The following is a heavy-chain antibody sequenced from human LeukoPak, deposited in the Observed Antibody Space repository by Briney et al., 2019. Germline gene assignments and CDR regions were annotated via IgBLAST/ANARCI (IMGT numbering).Heavy chain of an antibody. D-gene: IGHD2-2*01. CDR2: VDPEDGET. V-gene: IGHV1-69-2*01. J-gene: IGHJ3*02. Sequence: ASVKVSCKVSGYTFTDYYMHWVQQAPGKGLEWMGLVDPEDGETIYAEKFQGRVTITADTSTDTAYMELSSLRSEDTAVYYCATGVVPAAIDLDAFDICGQGTMVTVSS. CDR1: GYTFTDYY. CDR3: ATGVVPAAIDLDAFDI.